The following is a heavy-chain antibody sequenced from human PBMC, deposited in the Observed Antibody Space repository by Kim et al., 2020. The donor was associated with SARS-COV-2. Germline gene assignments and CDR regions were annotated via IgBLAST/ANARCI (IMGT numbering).Heavy chain of an antibody. CDR1: GFTFSNYA. Sequence: GGSLRLSCAASGFTFSNYAMHWVRQAPGKGLEWLEVISSDGKNEYYADSVKGRFTISRDNSKNTLYLQMNSLRAEDTAVYYCARQLVRGWYLDLWGRGTLVTVSS. CDR2: ISSDGKNE. CDR3: ARQLVRGWYLDL. J-gene: IGHJ2*01. V-gene: IGHV3-30*04. D-gene: IGHD6-6*01.